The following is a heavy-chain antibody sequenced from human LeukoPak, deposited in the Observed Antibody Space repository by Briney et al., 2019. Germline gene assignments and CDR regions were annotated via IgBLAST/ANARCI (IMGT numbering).Heavy chain of an antibody. CDR3: AKDLILLWFGDLSGAFDI. J-gene: IGHJ3*02. D-gene: IGHD3-10*01. CDR1: GFTFTNYG. CDR2: ISYDGSNK. V-gene: IGHV3-30*18. Sequence: PGGSLRLSCAASGFTFTNYGMHWVRQAPGKGLEWVAVISYDGSNKYYADSVKGRFTISRDNSKNTLYLQMNSLRAEDTAVYYCAKDLILLWFGDLSGAFDIWGQGTMVTVSS.